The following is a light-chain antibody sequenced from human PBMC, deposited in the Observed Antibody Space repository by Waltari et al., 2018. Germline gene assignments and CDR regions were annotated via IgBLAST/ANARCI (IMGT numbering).Light chain of an antibody. CDR3: SSYTSSNSRV. Sequence: QSALTQPASVSGSPGQSITISCPGTSRKLGRYNYVSWYQQHPGKAPKLMIYGVDLPSWVSKRFSGSKSGNTASLTISGLQAEDEADYYCSSYTSSNSRVFGGGTKLTVL. J-gene: IGLJ2*01. V-gene: IGLV2-14*03. CDR2: GV. CDR1: SRKLGRYNY.